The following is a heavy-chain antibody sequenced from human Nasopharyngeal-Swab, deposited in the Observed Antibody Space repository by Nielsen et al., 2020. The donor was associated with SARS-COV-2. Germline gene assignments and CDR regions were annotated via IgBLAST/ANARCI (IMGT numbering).Heavy chain of an antibody. V-gene: IGHV3-15*01. CDR1: GVTFSKAW. J-gene: IGHJ6*04. CDR2: SKSRTAGGTT. CDR3: TTYSSGWL. D-gene: IGHD6-19*01. Sequence: GGSLRLSCATSGVTFSKAWKSWVRKAPGQGPGWVGSSKSRTAGGTTDYAAPVIGRFTVSRADSESTLYLQMSSLKTEDTAVYYCTTYSSGWLWGKGTTVTVSS.